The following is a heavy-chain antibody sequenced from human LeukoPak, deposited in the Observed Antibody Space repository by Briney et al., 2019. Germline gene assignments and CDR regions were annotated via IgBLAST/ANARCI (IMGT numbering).Heavy chain of an antibody. CDR3: ARVSIAAVGREFDY. J-gene: IGHJ4*02. CDR2: ISSSGSYI. CDR1: GFTFSSYS. Sequence: GGSLRLSCAASGFTFSSYSMIWVRQAPGKGLEWVSSISSSGSYIYYADSVKGRFTISRDNAKNSLYVQMNSLRAEDTAVYYCARVSIAAVGREFDYWGQGTLVTVSS. D-gene: IGHD6-13*01. V-gene: IGHV3-21*01.